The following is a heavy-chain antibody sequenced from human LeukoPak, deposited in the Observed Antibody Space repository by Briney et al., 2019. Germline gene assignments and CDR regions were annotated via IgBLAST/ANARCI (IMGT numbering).Heavy chain of an antibody. CDR2: INAGNGNT. CDR3: ARDEAGATGLGNAFDI. Sequence: WASVKVSCKASGYTFTSYAMHWVRQAPGQRLEWMGWINAGNGNTKYSQKFQGRVTMTRDTSTSTVYMGLSSLRSEDTAVYYCARDEAGATGLGNAFDIWGQGTMVTVSS. J-gene: IGHJ3*02. D-gene: IGHD1-26*01. CDR1: GYTFTSYA. V-gene: IGHV1-3*01.